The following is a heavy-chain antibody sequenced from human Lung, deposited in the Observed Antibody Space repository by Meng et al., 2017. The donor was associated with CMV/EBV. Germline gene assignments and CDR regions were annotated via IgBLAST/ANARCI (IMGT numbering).Heavy chain of an antibody. CDR3: ARLVYCGGACYSALDY. V-gene: IGHV1-18*01. Sequence: QVQRGQSGAEVKKPGASVEVSCKASGYTFTTYGINWVRQAPGQGLEWTGWISTYNGKTDYAQKLQGRVTMTTDTSTSTAYMELRSLKSDDTAVYYCARLVYCGGACYSALDYWGQGTLVTVSS. J-gene: IGHJ4*02. CDR2: ISTYNGKT. CDR1: GYTFTTYG. D-gene: IGHD2-21*02.